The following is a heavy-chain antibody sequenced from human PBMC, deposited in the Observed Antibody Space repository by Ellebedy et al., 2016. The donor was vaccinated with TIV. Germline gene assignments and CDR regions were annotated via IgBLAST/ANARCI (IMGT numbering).Heavy chain of an antibody. Sequence: PGGSLRLSCAASGFTFSSYWMSWVRQAPGKGLEWVANIKQDGSEKYYVDSVKGRFTISRDNAKNSLYLQMNCLGAEDTAVYYGARDPSRTNYGMDVWGQGTTVTVSS. D-gene: IGHD1-14*01. V-gene: IGHV3-7*03. CDR3: ARDPSRTNYGMDV. CDR2: IKQDGSEK. J-gene: IGHJ6*02. CDR1: GFTFSSYW.